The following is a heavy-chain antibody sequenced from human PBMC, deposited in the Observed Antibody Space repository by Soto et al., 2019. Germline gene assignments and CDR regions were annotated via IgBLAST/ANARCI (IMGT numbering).Heavy chain of an antibody. Sequence: QVQLQESGPALLKASETLSLTCTVSGASLSVYTWNWIRQSPGKGLEWIGYTYSSGSTSYKPTLESRVTKSVVTSMNQFSMKLTSVTSADTAVYYCARGQTIRAFEYWGQGALVSVSS. V-gene: IGHV4-4*08. CDR3: ARGQTIRAFEY. CDR1: GASLSVYT. J-gene: IGHJ4*02. D-gene: IGHD4-17*01. CDR2: TYSSGST.